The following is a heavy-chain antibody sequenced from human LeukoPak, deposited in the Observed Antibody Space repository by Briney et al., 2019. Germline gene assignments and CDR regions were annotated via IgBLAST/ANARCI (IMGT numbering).Heavy chain of an antibody. D-gene: IGHD6-13*01. V-gene: IGHV4-59*08. CDR1: GGSFSGYY. J-gene: IGHJ4*02. Sequence: PETLSLTCAVYGGSFSGYYWSWIRQPPGKGLEWIGYIYYSGSTNYNPFLKSRVTISVDTSKNQFSLKLSSVTAADTAVYYCARHHDSSGWYREVREFYFDYWGQGTLVTVSS. CDR3: ARHHDSSGWYREVREFYFDY. CDR2: IYYSGST.